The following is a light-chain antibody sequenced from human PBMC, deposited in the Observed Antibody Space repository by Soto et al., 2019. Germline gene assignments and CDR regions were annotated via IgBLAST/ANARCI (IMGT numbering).Light chain of an antibody. CDR3: QQYNSYSPRT. CDR2: DAS. J-gene: IGKJ1*01. V-gene: IGKV1-5*01. Sequence: DIQMTQSPSTLSASVGDRVTITCRASQSISSWLAWYQHKPGKAXKLLIYDASSLESGVPSRFSGSGSGTEFTLTISSLQPDDFANYYCQQYNSYSPRTFGQGTKVDIK. CDR1: QSISSW.